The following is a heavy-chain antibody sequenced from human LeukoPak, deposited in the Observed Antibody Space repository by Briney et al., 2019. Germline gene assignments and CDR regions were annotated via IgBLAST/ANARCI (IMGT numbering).Heavy chain of an antibody. CDR3: AKGKKGSSWRFFDY. CDR1: GFTFSSYA. CDR2: ISYDGSNK. J-gene: IGHJ4*02. V-gene: IGHV3-30-3*01. D-gene: IGHD6-13*01. Sequence: GGSLGLSCAASGFTFSSYAMHWVRQAPGKGLEWVAVISYDGSNKYYADSVKGRFTISRDNSKNTLYLQMNSLRAEDTAVYYCAKGKKGSSWRFFDYWGQGTLVTVSS.